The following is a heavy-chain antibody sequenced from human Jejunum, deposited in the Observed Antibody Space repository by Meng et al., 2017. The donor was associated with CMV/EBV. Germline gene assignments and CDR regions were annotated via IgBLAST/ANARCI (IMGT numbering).Heavy chain of an antibody. V-gene: IGHV3-7*01. Sequence: ASGFTFSTYWMTWVRQAPGKGLEWVANIKENGGENYYADSVKGRFTISRDNAKNSLYLQMNSLRVEDTAVYYCARGGVPYGMDVWGQGTTVTV. CDR3: ARGGVPYGMDV. D-gene: IGHD2-8*01. CDR1: GFTFSTYW. J-gene: IGHJ6*02. CDR2: IKENGGEN.